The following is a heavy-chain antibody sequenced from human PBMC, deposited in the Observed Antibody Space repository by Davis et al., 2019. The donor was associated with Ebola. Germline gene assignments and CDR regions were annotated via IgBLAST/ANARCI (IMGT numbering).Heavy chain of an antibody. D-gene: IGHD6-13*01. J-gene: IGHJ6*02. Sequence: SETLSLTCAVSGGSISSSNWWSWVCQPPGKGLEWIGEIYHSGSTNYNPSLKSRVTISVDKSKNQFSLKLSSVTAADTAVYYCARDRGYSSSWSRRGHYYGMDVWGQGTTVTVSS. CDR2: IYHSGST. CDR3: ARDRGYSSSWSRRGHYYGMDV. CDR1: GGSISSSNW. V-gene: IGHV4-4*02.